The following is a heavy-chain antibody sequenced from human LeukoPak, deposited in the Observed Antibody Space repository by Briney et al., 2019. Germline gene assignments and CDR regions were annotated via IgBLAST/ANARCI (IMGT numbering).Heavy chain of an antibody. CDR2: ISGSGDST. Sequence: GGSLRLSCAASGFTFSSYAMSWVRQAPGKGLEWVSAISGSGDSTYYGDSVKGRFTISRDNSKNTLYLQMNSLRAEDTAVYYCAKDPSTRFLEWFQGDYWGQGTLVTVSS. CDR3: AKDPSTRFLEWFQGDY. V-gene: IGHV3-23*01. D-gene: IGHD3-3*01. CDR1: GFTFSSYA. J-gene: IGHJ4*02.